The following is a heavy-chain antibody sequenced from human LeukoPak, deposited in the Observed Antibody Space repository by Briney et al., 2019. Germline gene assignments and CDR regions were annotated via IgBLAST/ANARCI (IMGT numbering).Heavy chain of an antibody. CDR2: ISAYNGNT. Sequence: ASVKVSCKASGYTFTSYGISWVRQAPGQGLEWMGWISAYNGNTNYAQKLQGRVTMTTDTSASTAYMELRSLRSDDTAVYYCARVQPTVVVPAARGVENWFDPWGQGTLVTVSS. J-gene: IGHJ5*02. D-gene: IGHD2-2*01. CDR3: ARVQPTVVVPAARGVENWFDP. V-gene: IGHV1-18*01. CDR1: GYTFTSYG.